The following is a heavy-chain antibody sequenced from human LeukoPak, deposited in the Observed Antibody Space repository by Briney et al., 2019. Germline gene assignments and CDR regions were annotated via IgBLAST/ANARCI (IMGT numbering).Heavy chain of an antibody. V-gene: IGHV1-18*01. CDR3: ARDLKGIGDY. CDR1: GYTFTSYG. D-gene: IGHD6-13*01. Sequence: ASVTVSCTSSGYTFTSYGISWVRQAPGQGLEWMGWISAYNGNTNYAQKLQGRVTMTTDTSTSTAYMELRSLRSDDTAVYYCARDLKGIGDYWGQGTLVTVSS. J-gene: IGHJ4*02. CDR2: ISAYNGNT.